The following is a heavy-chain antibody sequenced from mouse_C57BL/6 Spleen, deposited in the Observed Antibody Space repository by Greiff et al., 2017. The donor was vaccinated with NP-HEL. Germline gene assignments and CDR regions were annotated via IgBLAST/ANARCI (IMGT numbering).Heavy chain of an antibody. CDR3: AREGTVVASYYVDY. Sequence: VQLQQSGAELVKPGASVKLSCKASGYTFTSYWMQWVKQRPGQGLEWIGEIDPSDSYTNYNQKFKGKATLTVDTSSSTAYMQLSSLTSEDSAVYYCAREGTVVASYYVDYWGQGTTLTVSS. V-gene: IGHV1-50*01. D-gene: IGHD1-1*01. CDR1: GYTFTSYW. CDR2: IDPSDSYT. J-gene: IGHJ2*01.